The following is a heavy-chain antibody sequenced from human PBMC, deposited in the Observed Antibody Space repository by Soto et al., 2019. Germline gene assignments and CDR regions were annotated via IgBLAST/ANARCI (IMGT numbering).Heavy chain of an antibody. V-gene: IGHV3-30-3*01. D-gene: IGHD6-13*01. J-gene: IGHJ6*02. CDR2: ISYDGSNK. CDR3: ARDELAWKTGYYYYGMDV. CDR1: GFTFSSYA. Sequence: GGSLRLSCAASGFTFSSYAMHWVRQAPGKGLEWVAVISYDGSNKYYADSVKGRFTISRDNSKNTLYLQMNSLRAEDTAVYYCARDELAWKTGYYYYGMDVWGQGTTVTVSS.